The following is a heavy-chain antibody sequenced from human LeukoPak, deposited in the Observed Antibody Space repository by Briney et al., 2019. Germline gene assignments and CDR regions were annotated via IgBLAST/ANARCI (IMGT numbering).Heavy chain of an antibody. V-gene: IGHV4-39*01. J-gene: IGHJ3*02. CDR3: ARRPFGRGSYVRGAFDI. CDR2: IYYSGTT. Sequence: PSETLSLTCTVSGGSISSSSYYWGWIRQPPGKGLEWIGSIYYSGTTHYNPSLKSRVTISVDTSKNQFSLKLSSVTAADTAVYYCARRPFGRGSYVRGAFDIWGQGTMVTVSS. CDR1: GGSISSSSYY. D-gene: IGHD1-26*01.